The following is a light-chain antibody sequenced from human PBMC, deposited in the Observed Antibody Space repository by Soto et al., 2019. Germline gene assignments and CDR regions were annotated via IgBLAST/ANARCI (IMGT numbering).Light chain of an antibody. J-gene: IGKJ5*01. CDR1: QSVGIN. CDR2: GAS. V-gene: IGKV3-15*01. CDR3: QQYDHSPIT. Sequence: EIVMTQSSATLSVSPGETVTLSCRASQSVGINLAWYQQKPGQAPRLLIYGASTRATGIPARFTGSGSGTDFTLTISRLEPEDFAVYYCQQYDHSPITFGQGTRLEVK.